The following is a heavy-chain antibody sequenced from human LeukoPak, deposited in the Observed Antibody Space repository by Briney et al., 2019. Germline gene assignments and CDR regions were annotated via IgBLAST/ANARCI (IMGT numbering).Heavy chain of an antibody. CDR1: GYTFTGYY. D-gene: IGHD6-19*01. J-gene: IGHJ4*02. CDR2: VNPNSGGT. CDR3: ARGEQWLGLPLDY. Sequence: ASVKDSCKASGYTFTGYYMHWVRKAPGQGLEWMGWVNPNSGGTNYAQKFQGRVTMTRDTSISTAYMELSRLRSDDTAVYYCARGEQWLGLPLDYWGQGTLVTVSS. V-gene: IGHV1-2*02.